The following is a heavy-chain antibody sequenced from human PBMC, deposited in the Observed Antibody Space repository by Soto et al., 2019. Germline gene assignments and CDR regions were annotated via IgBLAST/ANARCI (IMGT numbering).Heavy chain of an antibody. V-gene: IGHV3-21*01. CDR2: ISSSSSYI. CDR1: GFTFSSYS. D-gene: IGHD2-2*01. CDR3: ARGVVVVPAERNYYYGMDV. J-gene: IGHJ6*02. Sequence: EVQLVESGGGLVKPGGSLRLSCAASGFTFSSYSMNWVRQAPGKGLEWVSSISSSSSYIYYADSVKGQFTISRDNAKNSLYLQMNSLRAEDTAVYYCARGVVVVPAERNYYYGMDVWGQGTTVTVSS.